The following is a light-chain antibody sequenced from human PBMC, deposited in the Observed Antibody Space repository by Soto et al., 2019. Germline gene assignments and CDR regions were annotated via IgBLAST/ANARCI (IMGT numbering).Light chain of an antibody. J-gene: IGLJ2*01. CDR2: ANS. V-gene: IGLV1-40*01. CDR3: QSYDSSLSGSLV. CDR1: SSNFGAGYD. Sequence: QAVVTQPPSVSGAPGQRITISCTGSSSNFGAGYDVHWYQQLPGTAPKLLIYANSNRPSGVPDRFSDSKSGTSASLAITGLQAEDEADYYCQSYDSSLSGSLVFGGGTKLTVL.